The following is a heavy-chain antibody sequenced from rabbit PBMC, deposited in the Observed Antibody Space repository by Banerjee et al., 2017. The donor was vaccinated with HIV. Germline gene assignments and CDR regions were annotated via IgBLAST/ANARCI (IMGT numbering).Heavy chain of an antibody. V-gene: IGHV1S43*01. CDR2: IYTSSGST. D-gene: IGHD1-1*01. CDR1: GFSFSNKYV. Sequence: QEQLEESGGDLVKPEGSLTLTCTASGFSFSNKYVMCWVRQAPGKGLELIACIYTSSGSTWYASWVNGRFTISSDNGQNTVDLQMNSLTAADTATYFCARGGYPSDVGLNLWGQGTLVTVS. J-gene: IGHJ4*01. CDR3: ARGGYPSDVGLNL.